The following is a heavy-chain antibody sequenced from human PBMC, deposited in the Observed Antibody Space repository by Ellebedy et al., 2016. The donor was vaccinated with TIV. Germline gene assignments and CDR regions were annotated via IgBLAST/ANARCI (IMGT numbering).Heavy chain of an antibody. J-gene: IGHJ5*02. Sequence: MPSETLSLTCTVSGGSFSNDDNFWRWIRQPPGKGLEWIGYIYYSGTTHYNPSLRSRVTISVDTSKNQFSLKVRSVTAADTAVYYCARYNGPGGWFDPWGQGTLVTVSS. CDR3: ARYNGPGGWFDP. V-gene: IGHV4-30-4*01. D-gene: IGHD2-8*01. CDR2: IYYSGTT. CDR1: GGSFSNDDNF.